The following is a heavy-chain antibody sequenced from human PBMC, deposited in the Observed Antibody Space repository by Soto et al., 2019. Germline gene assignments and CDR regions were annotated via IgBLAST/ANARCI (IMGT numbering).Heavy chain of an antibody. V-gene: IGHV2-5*02. CDR1: GFSLSTTGVG. CDR2: IYWDDDK. CDR3: ARESRRFFDC. Sequence: QITLKESGPTLVKPTQTLTLTCTFSGFSLSTTGVGVGWIRQPPGKALEWLAIIYWDDDKRYSPSLKSRLTITKDTSNNRVVLTMTNMDPVDTATYYCARESRRFFDCWGQGTLVTVSS. D-gene: IGHD2-2*01. J-gene: IGHJ4*02.